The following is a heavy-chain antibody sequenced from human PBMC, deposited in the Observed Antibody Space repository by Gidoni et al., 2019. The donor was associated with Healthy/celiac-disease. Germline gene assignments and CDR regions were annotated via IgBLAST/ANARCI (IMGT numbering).Heavy chain of an antibody. CDR2: INHSGST. CDR1: GGSFSGYY. CDR3: ARCRRNTYYYDRGYFDY. Sequence: QVQLQQWGAGLLKPSETLSLTCAVYGGSFSGYYGSWIRQPPGKGLEWIGEINHSGSTNYNPSLKSRVTISVDTSKNQFSLKLSSVTAADTAVYYCARCRRNTYYYDRGYFDYWGQGTLVTVSS. V-gene: IGHV4-34*01. J-gene: IGHJ4*02. D-gene: IGHD3-22*01.